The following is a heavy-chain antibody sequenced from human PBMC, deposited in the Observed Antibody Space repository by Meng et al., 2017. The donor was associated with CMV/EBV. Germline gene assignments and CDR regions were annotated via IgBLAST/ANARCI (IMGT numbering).Heavy chain of an antibody. CDR3: ATSPPRPNSGSYC. CDR2: IKQDGSEK. Sequence: GGSLRLSCAASGFTFSSYWMSWVRQAPGKGLEWVANIKQDGSEKYYVDSVKGRFTISRDNAKNSLYLQMNSLRAEDTAVYYCATSPPRPNSGSYCWGQGTLVTVSS. J-gene: IGHJ4*02. D-gene: IGHD1-26*01. CDR1: GFTFSSYW. V-gene: IGHV3-7*01.